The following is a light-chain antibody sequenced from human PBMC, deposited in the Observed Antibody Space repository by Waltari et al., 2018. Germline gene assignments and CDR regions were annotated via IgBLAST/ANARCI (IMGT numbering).Light chain of an antibody. Sequence: SSELTPPPPVPLSPGQTARITCTGDAMPRLFDSWYQQKPGQAPVIVIYKDTGRPSEIPERFSGSSSGTTVTLTISGVQAEDEADYYCQSADASGTYKLFGGGTKLTVL. V-gene: IGLV3-25*03. CDR3: QSADASGTYKL. CDR2: KDT. CDR1: AMPRLF. J-gene: IGLJ2*01.